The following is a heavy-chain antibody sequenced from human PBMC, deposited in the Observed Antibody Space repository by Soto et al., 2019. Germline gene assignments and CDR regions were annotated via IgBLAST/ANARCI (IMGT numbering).Heavy chain of an antibody. Sequence: GGSLRLSCAGSGFPFSRYWRHWVRQVPGKGLRWVANVVPDGSGTTYADSVKGRFTVSRDNAKNMLYLQMNSLRVEDTALYYYARDVNAEPFDLWGQGTLVTVSS. J-gene: IGHJ5*02. V-gene: IGHV3-74*01. CDR2: VVPDGSGT. CDR1: GFPFSRYW. CDR3: ARDVNAEPFDL.